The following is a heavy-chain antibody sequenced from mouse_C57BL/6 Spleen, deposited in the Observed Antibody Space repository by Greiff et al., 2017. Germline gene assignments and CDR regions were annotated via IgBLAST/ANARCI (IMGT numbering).Heavy chain of an antibody. J-gene: IGHJ2*02. CDR1: GFSLSTSGMG. Sequence: QVTLKVSGPGILQSSQTLRLTCSFSGFSLSTSGMGVSWIRQPSGKGLEWLAHIYWDDDKRYNPSLQRRLTISKEPSRNQVFRKITSGDTSDTATYFCARRAYCYGSSDYFDYGGQGTSLTVSS. CDR3: ARRAYCYGSSDYFDY. CDR2: IYWDDDK. V-gene: IGHV8-12*01. D-gene: IGHD1-1*01.